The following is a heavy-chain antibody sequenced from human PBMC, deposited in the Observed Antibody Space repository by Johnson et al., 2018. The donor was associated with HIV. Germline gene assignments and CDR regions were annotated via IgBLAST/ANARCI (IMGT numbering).Heavy chain of an antibody. CDR2: INWNGGST. CDR3: AKDMSSSWYRGAFDI. CDR1: GFTFDNYA. J-gene: IGHJ3*02. Sequence: EVHLVESGGGVVRPGGSLRLSCAASGFTFDNYAMSWVRQAPGKGLEWVSGINWNGGSTGYADSVKGRFTISRDNAKNSLYLQMNSLRAEDTALYYCAKDMSSSWYRGAFDIWGQGTMVTVSS. V-gene: IGHV3-20*04. D-gene: IGHD6-13*01.